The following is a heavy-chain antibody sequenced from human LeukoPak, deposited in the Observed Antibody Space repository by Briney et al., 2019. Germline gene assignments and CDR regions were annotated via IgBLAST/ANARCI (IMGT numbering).Heavy chain of an antibody. D-gene: IGHD1-1*01. CDR1: GYTFTNYG. CDR3: VRDGNDVMDY. CDR2: ISGHNDNA. V-gene: IGHV1-18*01. Sequence: ASVKVSCKASGYTFTNYGISWVRQAPGQGLEWVGWISGHNDNAHYAQKLQGRVTMTRETSMSTVYMELRSLSSDDTAIYYCVRDGNDVMDYWGQGTLVTVSS. J-gene: IGHJ4*02.